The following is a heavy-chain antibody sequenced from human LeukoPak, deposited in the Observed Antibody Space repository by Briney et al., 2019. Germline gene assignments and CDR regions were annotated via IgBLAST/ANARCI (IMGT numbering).Heavy chain of an antibody. J-gene: IGHJ4*02. V-gene: IGHV4-39*01. CDR1: GGSISSSSYY. Sequence: SETLSLTCTVSGGSISSSSYYWVWIRQPPGKGLEWIGSIYYSGSTYYNPSLKSRATISVDTSKHQFSLRLSSVTAADTAVYYCARVYCSGGTCSFDYWGQGTLVTVSS. D-gene: IGHD2-15*01. CDR2: IYYSGST. CDR3: ARVYCSGGTCSFDY.